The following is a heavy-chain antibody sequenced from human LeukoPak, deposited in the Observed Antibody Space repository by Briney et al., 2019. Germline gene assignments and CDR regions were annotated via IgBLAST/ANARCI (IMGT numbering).Heavy chain of an antibody. Sequence: GGSLRLSCAASGFTFSSYSMNWVRQAPGRGLEWVSYISSSSSTIYYADSVKGRFTISRDNAKNSLYLQMNSLRAEDTAVYYCARSYWANLFDPWGQGTLVTVSS. CDR1: GFTFSSYS. V-gene: IGHV3-48*01. J-gene: IGHJ5*02. CDR2: ISSSSSTI. D-gene: IGHD2-21*01. CDR3: ARSYWANLFDP.